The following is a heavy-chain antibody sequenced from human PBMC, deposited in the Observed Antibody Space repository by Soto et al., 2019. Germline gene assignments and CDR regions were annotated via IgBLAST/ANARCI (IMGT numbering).Heavy chain of an antibody. CDR1: GFTFSSYA. D-gene: IGHD4-17*01. CDR2: ISYDGSNK. J-gene: IGHJ6*02. V-gene: IGHV3-30-3*01. Sequence: QVQLVESGGGVVQPGMSLRLSCAASGFTFSSYAMHWVRQAPGKGLEWVAVISYDGSNKYYAVSVKGRFTISRDNSKNTLYLQMNSLRAEDTAVYYCAKTVTTLIYYYYGMDVWGQGTTVTVSS. CDR3: AKTVTTLIYYYYGMDV.